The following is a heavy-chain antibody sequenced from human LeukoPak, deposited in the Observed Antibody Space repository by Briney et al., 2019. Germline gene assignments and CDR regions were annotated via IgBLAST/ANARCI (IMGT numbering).Heavy chain of an antibody. V-gene: IGHV3-23*01. CDR3: AKPRLEGYYFDD. Sequence: PGGSLRLSCAASGFIFMMCAMSWVRQAPGQGMEWVSVMSGSSGSTYYADSVKGRFTISRDNSKSTLCLQMNSLKAEDTAVYYCAKPRLEGYYFDDWGQGTLDTVFS. J-gene: IGHJ4*02. CDR1: GFIFMMCA. D-gene: IGHD1-1*01. CDR2: MSGSSGST.